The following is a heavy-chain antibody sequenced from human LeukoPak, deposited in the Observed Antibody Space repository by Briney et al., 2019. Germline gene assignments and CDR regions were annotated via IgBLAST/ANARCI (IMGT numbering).Heavy chain of an antibody. V-gene: IGHV3-30*02. Sequence: PGGSLRLSCAASAFTFSYYGMHWARQAPGKGLEWVAFIRYDGTNKYYADSVKGRFTISRDNSKNTLYLQMSSLRTEDTAVYYCAKGLYSSEDYWGQGTLVTVSS. CDR2: IRYDGTNK. J-gene: IGHJ4*02. CDR3: AKGLYSSEDY. CDR1: AFTFSYYG. D-gene: IGHD6-19*01.